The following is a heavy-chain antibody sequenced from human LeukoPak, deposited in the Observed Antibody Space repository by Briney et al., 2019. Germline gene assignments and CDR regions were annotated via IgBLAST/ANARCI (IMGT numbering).Heavy chain of an antibody. J-gene: IGHJ4*02. CDR1: GGSISSSNW. D-gene: IGHD3-10*01. V-gene: IGHV4-4*02. Sequence: PSGTLSLTCAVSGGSISSSNWWSWVRQPPGKGLEWIGEIYHSGSTNYNPSLKSRVTISVDTSKNQFSLKLSSVTAADTAVYYCARVGTMVRGVYFDYWGQGTLVTVSS. CDR2: IYHSGST. CDR3: ARVGTMVRGVYFDY.